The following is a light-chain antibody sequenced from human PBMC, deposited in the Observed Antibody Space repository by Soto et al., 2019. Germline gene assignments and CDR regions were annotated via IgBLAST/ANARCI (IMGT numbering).Light chain of an antibody. CDR2: GAS. V-gene: IGKV3-20*01. CDR1: QSINSNS. J-gene: IGKJ4*01. Sequence: EIVLTQSPGILSLSPGDRATLSCRTSQSINSNSLAWYQQKPGQAPRLLLYGASTRAIGIPDRFSGSGSGTDFTLTISRLEPEDFAVYYCQLYGTSPPLTFGGGTEVEIK. CDR3: QLYGTSPPLT.